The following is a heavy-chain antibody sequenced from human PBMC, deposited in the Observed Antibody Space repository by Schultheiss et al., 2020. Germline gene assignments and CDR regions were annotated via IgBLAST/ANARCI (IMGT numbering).Heavy chain of an antibody. J-gene: IGHJ6*02. CDR1: GYTFRNYW. CDR3: ARPYYYDSSPPYGMDV. D-gene: IGHD3-22*01. V-gene: IGHV5-51*01. CDR2: IYPDDSDT. Sequence: GGSLRLSCNGSGYTFRNYWIAWVRQMPGKGLEWMGIIYPDDSDTRYSPSFQGQVTISADKSISTAYLQWSSLKASDTAMYYCARPYYYDSSPPYGMDVWGQGTTVTVS.